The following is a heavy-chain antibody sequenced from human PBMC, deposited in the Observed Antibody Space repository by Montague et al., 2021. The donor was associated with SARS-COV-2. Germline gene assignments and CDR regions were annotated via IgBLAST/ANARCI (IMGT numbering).Heavy chain of an antibody. CDR1: GGSFSGYY. D-gene: IGHD3-10*01. V-gene: IGHV4-34*01. CDR3: VRVRYYGSGTSLGMDV. CDR2: VNHSGST. J-gene: IGHJ6*02. Sequence: SETLSLTCAVYGGSFSGYYWCWIRQPPGKGLEWIGEVNHSGSTNYYQSLKSQVTISVDTSTSQFSLKLSSVTAAATAVYYCVRVRYYGSGTSLGMDVWGQGTTVTVSS.